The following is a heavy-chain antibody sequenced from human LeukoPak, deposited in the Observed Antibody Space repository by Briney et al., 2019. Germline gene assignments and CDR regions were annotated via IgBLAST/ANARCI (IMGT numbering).Heavy chain of an antibody. V-gene: IGHV4-39*07. Sequence: SETLSLTCTASGGSISSSRYYWGWIRPPPGKGLEWIGNIYHTESTYNNPSLKSRVTISADTSKNQFSLNVSSATAADTAVYYCARVSGYGGPFDYWGQGTLVTVSS. CDR2: IYHTEST. J-gene: IGHJ4*02. CDR3: ARVSGYGGPFDY. CDR1: GGSISSSRYY. D-gene: IGHD5-12*01.